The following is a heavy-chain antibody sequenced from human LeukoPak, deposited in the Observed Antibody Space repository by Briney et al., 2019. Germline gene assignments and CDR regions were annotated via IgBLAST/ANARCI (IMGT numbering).Heavy chain of an antibody. CDR2: ISSGGNT. CDR3: AREVRGYYFDY. J-gene: IGHJ4*02. D-gene: IGHD3-22*01. CDR1: GFIVSSNY. Sequence: GGSLRLSCAASGFIVSSNYMSLVRQAPGKGLGWVSIISSGGNTYYADSVKGRFTISRDISKNTLYLQMNGLRAEDTAVYYCAREVRGYYFDYWGQGTLVTVSS. V-gene: IGHV3-53*01.